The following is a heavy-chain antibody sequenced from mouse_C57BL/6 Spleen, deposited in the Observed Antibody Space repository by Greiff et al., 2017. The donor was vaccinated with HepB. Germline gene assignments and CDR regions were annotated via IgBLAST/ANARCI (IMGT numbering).Heavy chain of an antibody. CDR1: GFTFSSYG. V-gene: IGHV5-6*01. J-gene: IGHJ3*01. D-gene: IGHD1-1*01. CDR2: ISSGGSYT. Sequence: EVKVVESGGDLVKPGGSLKLSCAASGFTFSSYGMSWVRQTPDKRLEWVATISSGGSYTYYPDSVKGRFTISRDNAKNTLYLQMSSLKSEDTAMYYCARQGLLEGFAYWGQGTLVTVSA. CDR3: ARQGLLEGFAY.